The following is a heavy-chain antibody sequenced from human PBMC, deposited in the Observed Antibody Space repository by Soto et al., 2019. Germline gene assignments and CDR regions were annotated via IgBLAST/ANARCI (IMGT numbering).Heavy chain of an antibody. J-gene: IGHJ4*02. Sequence: QVQLVESGGGVVQPGKSLRLSCAAAGFTFSSYGMHWVRQAPGKGLEWLAMIYYDGNNKYYADSVKGRFTISRDNSRNTLYLQMTSLRAEDTGIYYCARVGGTVTSDVWGQGTLVNVSS. CDR1: GFTFSSYG. CDR3: ARVGGTVTSDV. D-gene: IGHD4-17*01. V-gene: IGHV3-30*03. CDR2: IYYDGNNK.